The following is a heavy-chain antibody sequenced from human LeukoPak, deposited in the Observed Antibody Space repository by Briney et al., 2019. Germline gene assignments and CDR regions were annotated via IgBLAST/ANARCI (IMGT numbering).Heavy chain of an antibody. CDR3: ARDASNSSSWPHFDY. Sequence: SETLSLTCAVYGGSFSGYYWSWIRQPPGRGLEWIGEINHSGGTNYNPSLKSRVTISVDTSKNQISLKLSSVTAADTAVYYCARDASNSSSWPHFDYWGQGTLVTVSS. D-gene: IGHD6-13*01. V-gene: IGHV4-34*01. CDR2: INHSGGT. J-gene: IGHJ4*02. CDR1: GGSFSGYY.